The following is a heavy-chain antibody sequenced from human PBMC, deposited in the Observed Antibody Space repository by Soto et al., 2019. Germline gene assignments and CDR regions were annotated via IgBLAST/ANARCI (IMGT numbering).Heavy chain of an antibody. J-gene: IGHJ4*02. Sequence: QVQLVQPGAEVKKPGASVKVSCKASGYTFASYGITWVRQAPGQGLEWMGWISAYNGDTKYAQKFQGRVTMTTDTSTGTAYMELRSLRSDDTAVFFCARDSSALTTYYFDYWGQGTLVTVSS. CDR1: GYTFASYG. CDR3: ARDSSALTTYYFDY. V-gene: IGHV1-18*01. D-gene: IGHD4-17*01. CDR2: ISAYNGDT.